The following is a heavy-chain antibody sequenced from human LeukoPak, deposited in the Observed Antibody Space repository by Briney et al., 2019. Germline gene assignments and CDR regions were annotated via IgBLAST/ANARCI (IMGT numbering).Heavy chain of an antibody. Sequence: GGSLRLSCAASGFTFSSYAMHWVRQAPGKGLEYVSAISSNGGSTYYASSVKGRFTISRDNSKNTLYLQMGSLRAEDMAVYYCARENYYGPGDVWGQGTTVTVSS. CDR3: ARENYYGPGDV. J-gene: IGHJ6*02. D-gene: IGHD3-10*01. CDR1: GFTFSSYA. CDR2: ISSNGGST. V-gene: IGHV3-64*01.